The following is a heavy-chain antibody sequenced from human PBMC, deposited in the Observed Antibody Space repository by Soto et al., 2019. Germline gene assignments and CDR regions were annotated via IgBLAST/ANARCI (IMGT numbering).Heavy chain of an antibody. CDR2: ISSSSSYI. CDR1: GFTFSSYS. CDR3: ARDSNITMIVVAPFDY. V-gene: IGHV3-21*01. J-gene: IGHJ4*02. Sequence: PGGSLRLSCAASGFTFSSYSMNWVRQAPGKGLEWVSSISSSSSYIYHADSVKGRFTISRDNAKNSLYLQMNSLRAEDTAVYYCARDSNITMIVVAPFDYWGQGTLVTVSS. D-gene: IGHD3-22*01.